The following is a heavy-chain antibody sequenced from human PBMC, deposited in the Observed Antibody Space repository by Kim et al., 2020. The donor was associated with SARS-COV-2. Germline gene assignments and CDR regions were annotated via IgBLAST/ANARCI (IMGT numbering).Heavy chain of an antibody. CDR2: IIPIFGTA. J-gene: IGHJ6*03. CDR3: ARGVTTFPSLNYYMDV. D-gene: IGHD2-21*02. Sequence: SVKVSCKASGVTFSSYAISWVRQAPGQGLEWMGGIIPIFGTANYAQKFQGRVTITADESTSTAYMELSSLRSEDTAVYYCARGVTTFPSLNYYMDVWGKGTTVTVSS. CDR1: GVTFSSYA. V-gene: IGHV1-69*13.